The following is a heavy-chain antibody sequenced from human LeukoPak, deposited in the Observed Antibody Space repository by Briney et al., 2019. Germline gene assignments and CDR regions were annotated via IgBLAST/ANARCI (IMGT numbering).Heavy chain of an antibody. CDR1: GFTFSSYW. Sequence: GGSLRLSCAASGFTFSSYWMSWVRQAPGKGLEWVANIKQDGSEKYYVDSVKGRFTISRDNAKNSLYLQMNSLRAEDTAVYYCAKGGSPSHNWFNSWGQGTLVTVSS. CDR2: IKQDGSEK. D-gene: IGHD2-15*01. CDR3: AKGGSPSHNWFNS. V-gene: IGHV3-7*01. J-gene: IGHJ5*01.